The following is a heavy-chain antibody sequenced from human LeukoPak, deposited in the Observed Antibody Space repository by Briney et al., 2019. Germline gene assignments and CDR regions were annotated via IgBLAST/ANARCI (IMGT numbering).Heavy chain of an antibody. CDR2: ISWNSGSI. CDR3: AKPHTSGWPGAGAFDI. D-gene: IGHD6-19*01. Sequence: GRSLRLSCAASGFTFDDYAMHWVRQAPGKGLEWVSGISWNSGSIGYVDSVKGRFTISRDNAKNSLYLQMNSLRVEDTALYCCAKPHTSGWPGAGAFDIWGQGTMVTVSS. V-gene: IGHV3-9*01. CDR1: GFTFDDYA. J-gene: IGHJ3*02.